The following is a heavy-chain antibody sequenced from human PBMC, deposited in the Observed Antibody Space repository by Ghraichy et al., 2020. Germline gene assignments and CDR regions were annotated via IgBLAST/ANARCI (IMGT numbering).Heavy chain of an antibody. V-gene: IGHV2-5*02. CDR3: AHRRGTAGRPGGWYFDL. CDR1: GFSLSTSGVG. J-gene: IGHJ2*01. Sequence: SGPTLVKPTQTLTLTCTFSGFSLSTSGVGVGWIRQPPGKALEWLALIYWDDDKRHSPSLKSRLTITKDTSKNQVVLRMTNMDPVDTATYYCAHRRGTAGRPGGWYFDLWGRGTLVTVSS. D-gene: IGHD6-6*01. CDR2: IYWDDDK.